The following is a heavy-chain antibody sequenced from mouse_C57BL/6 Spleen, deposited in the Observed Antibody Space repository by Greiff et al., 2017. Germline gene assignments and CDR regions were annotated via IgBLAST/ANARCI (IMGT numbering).Heavy chain of an antibody. D-gene: IGHD2-2*01. CDR2: IYPGSGNT. Sequence: VQLQQSGPELVKPGASVKISCKASGYSFTSYYIHWVKQRPGQGLEWIGWIYPGSGNTKYNEKFKGKATLTADTSSSTAYMQLSSLTSEDSAVYYGARRGVTTENAMDYWGQGTSVTVSS. CDR3: ARRGVTTENAMDY. J-gene: IGHJ4*01. CDR1: GYSFTSYY. V-gene: IGHV1-66*01.